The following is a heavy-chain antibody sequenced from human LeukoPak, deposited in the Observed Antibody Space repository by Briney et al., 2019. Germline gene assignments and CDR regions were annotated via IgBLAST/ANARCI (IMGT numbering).Heavy chain of an antibody. CDR3: ARAALRRDGYNSYYYYYYMDV. J-gene: IGHJ6*03. Sequence: PSETLSLTCAVYGGSFSGYYWSWIRQPPGKGLEWIGEINHSGSTNYNPSLKSRVTISVDTSKNQFSLKLSSVTVADTAVYYCARAALRRDGYNSYYYYYYMDVWGKGTTVTVSS. CDR1: GGSFSGYY. D-gene: IGHD5-24*01. CDR2: INHSGST. V-gene: IGHV4-34*01.